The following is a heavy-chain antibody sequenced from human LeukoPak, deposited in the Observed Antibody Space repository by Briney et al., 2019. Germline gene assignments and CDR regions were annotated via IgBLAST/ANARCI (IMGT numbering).Heavy chain of an antibody. D-gene: IGHD5-18*01. J-gene: IGHJ4*02. CDR1: GGSISSSNW. Sequence: SETLSLTCAVSGGSISSSNWWSWVRQPPGKGLEWIGEIYHSGSTNYNPSLKSRVTISVDKSKNQFSLKLSSVTAADTAVYYCAKWMDTAMVIFDYWGQGTLVTVSS. CDR2: IYHSGST. CDR3: AKWMDTAMVIFDY. V-gene: IGHV4-4*02.